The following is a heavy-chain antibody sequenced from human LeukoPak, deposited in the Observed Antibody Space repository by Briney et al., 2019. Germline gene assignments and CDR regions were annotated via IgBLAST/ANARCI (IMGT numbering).Heavy chain of an antibody. Sequence: GGSLRLSCAASGFTFDDYGMSWVRQAPGKGLEWVSGINWNGGSTGYADSVKGRFTISRDNAKNSLYLQMNSPRAEDTALYYCARALPGMATITGPFGYWGQGTLVTVSS. D-gene: IGHD5-24*01. CDR3: ARALPGMATITGPFGY. CDR1: GFTFDDYG. V-gene: IGHV3-20*04. CDR2: INWNGGST. J-gene: IGHJ4*02.